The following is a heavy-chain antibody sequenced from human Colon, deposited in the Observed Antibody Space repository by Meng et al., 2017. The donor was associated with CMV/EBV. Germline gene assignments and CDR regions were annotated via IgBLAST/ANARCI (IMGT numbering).Heavy chain of an antibody. CDR3: AKDRDDQNDYVDY. Sequence: ASGFTFSNYGIHWVRRAPGKGLEWVAIISSDGSLTDYADSVKGRFMISRDNSKNMLYLQMDRLRAEDSAVYYCAKDRDDQNDYVDYWGQGTLVTVSS. V-gene: IGHV3-30*18. J-gene: IGHJ4*02. D-gene: IGHD2-2*01. CDR2: ISSDGSLT. CDR1: GFTFSNYG.